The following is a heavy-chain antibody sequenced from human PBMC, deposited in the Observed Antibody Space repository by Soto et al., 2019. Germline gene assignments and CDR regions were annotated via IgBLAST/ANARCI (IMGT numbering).Heavy chain of an antibody. D-gene: IGHD3-9*01. CDR1: GGTFSSYA. Sequence: ASVKVSCKASGGTFSSYAISWVRQAPGQGLEWMGGIIHIFGTANYAQKFQGRVTITADESTSTAYMELSSLRSEDTAVYYCASGLTYYDILTASLDVWGQGTTVTVSS. J-gene: IGHJ6*02. CDR2: IIHIFGTA. V-gene: IGHV1-69*13. CDR3: ASGLTYYDILTASLDV.